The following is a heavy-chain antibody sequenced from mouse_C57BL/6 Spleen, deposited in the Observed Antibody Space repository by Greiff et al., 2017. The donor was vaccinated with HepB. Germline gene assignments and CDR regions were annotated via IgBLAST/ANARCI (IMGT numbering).Heavy chain of an antibody. D-gene: IGHD3-2*01. CDR2: IYPGDGDT. V-gene: IGHV1-80*01. CDR1: GYAFSSYW. J-gene: IGHJ4*01. CDR3: ARGRQLYAMDY. Sequence: QVHVKQSGAELVKPGASVKISCKASGYAFSSYWMNWVKQRPGKGLEWIGQIYPGDGDTNYNGKFKGKATLTADKSSSPAYMQLSSLTSEDSAVYFCARGRQLYAMDYWGQGTSVTVSS.